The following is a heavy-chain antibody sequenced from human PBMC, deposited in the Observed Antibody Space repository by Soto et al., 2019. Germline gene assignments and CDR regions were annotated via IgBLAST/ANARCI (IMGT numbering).Heavy chain of an antibody. Sequence: SVKVSCKASGGTFSSYAISWVRQAPGQGLEWMGGIIPIFGTANYAQKFQGRVTITADESTSTAYMELSSLRSEDTAVYYCAGNPGGYSYGSFDYWGQGTLVTVSS. V-gene: IGHV1-69*01. CDR1: GGTFSSYA. J-gene: IGHJ4*02. CDR2: IIPIFGTA. CDR3: AGNPGGYSYGSFDY. D-gene: IGHD5-18*01.